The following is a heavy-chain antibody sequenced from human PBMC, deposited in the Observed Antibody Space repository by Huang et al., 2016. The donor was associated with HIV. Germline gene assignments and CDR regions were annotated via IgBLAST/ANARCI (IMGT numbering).Heavy chain of an antibody. J-gene: IGHJ6*02. CDR2: MKPNSGDT. V-gene: IGHV1-8*01. CDR1: GYTFTSYD. D-gene: IGHD1-26*01. CDR3: ARGDSGSYLSDHYYYGMDV. Sequence: QVQLVQSGAEVKKPGASVKVSCKASGYTFTSYDINGVRQATGHGLEWMGWMKPNSGDTGYAQKFQGRVTMTRNTSISTAYMELSSLIFDDTAVYYCARGDSGSYLSDHYYYGMDVWGQGTTVTVSS.